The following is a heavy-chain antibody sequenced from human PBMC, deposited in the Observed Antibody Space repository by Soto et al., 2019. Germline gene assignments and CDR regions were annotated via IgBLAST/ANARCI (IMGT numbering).Heavy chain of an antibody. V-gene: IGHV1-69*13. CDR2: IIPIFGTA. Sequence: SVKVSCKASGGTFSSYAISWVRQAPGQGLEWMGGIIPIFGTANYAQKFQGRVTITADESTSTAYMELSSLRSEDTAVYYCARSPGTGQGYYYGMDVWGQGTTVTVSS. CDR3: ARSPGTGQGYYYGMDV. J-gene: IGHJ6*02. D-gene: IGHD3-10*01. CDR1: GGTFSSYA.